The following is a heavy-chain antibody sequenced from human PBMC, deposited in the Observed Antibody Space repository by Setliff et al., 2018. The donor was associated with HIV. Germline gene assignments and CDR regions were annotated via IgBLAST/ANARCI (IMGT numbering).Heavy chain of an antibody. CDR2: IKDDGSDK. Sequence: GGSLRLSCSASGFSFSNYWMNWVRQPPGKGLEWVANIKDDGSDKNYADSVKGRLTISRDNSRNTLFLQMNSLTTEDTAVYYCSKSQDILSWNWFDSWGQGTQVTVSS. D-gene: IGHD3-9*01. J-gene: IGHJ5*01. V-gene: IGHV3-7*01. CDR1: GFSFSNYW. CDR3: SKSQDILSWNWFDS.